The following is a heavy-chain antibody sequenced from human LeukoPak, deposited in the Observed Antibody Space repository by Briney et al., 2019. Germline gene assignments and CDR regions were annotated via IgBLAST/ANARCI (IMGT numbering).Heavy chain of an antibody. CDR1: GFTFSNSA. CDR2: LSGSGITT. CDR3: AKGIYSSGWSYFDY. Sequence: GGSLRLSCAASGFTFSNSAMSWVRQAPGKGLEWVSTLSGSGITTYYADSVKGRFTISRDNSKSTLYLQMNSLRAEDTAVYYCAKGIYSSGWSYFDYWGHGTLVTVSS. D-gene: IGHD6-19*01. V-gene: IGHV3-23*01. J-gene: IGHJ4*01.